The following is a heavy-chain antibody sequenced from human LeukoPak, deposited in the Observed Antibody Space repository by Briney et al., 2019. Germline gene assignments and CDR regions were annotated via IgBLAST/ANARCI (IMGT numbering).Heavy chain of an antibody. CDR3: ATFYSLGYCSGGSCYETDY. CDR1: GGSISSGSYY. D-gene: IGHD2-15*01. V-gene: IGHV4-61*02. Sequence: PSQTLSLTCTVSGGSISSGSYYWSWIRQPAGKGLEWIGRIYTSGSTNYNPSLKSRVTMSVDTSKNQFSLKLSSVTAADTAVYYCATFYSLGYCSGGSCYETDYWGQGTLVTVSS. CDR2: IYTSGST. J-gene: IGHJ4*02.